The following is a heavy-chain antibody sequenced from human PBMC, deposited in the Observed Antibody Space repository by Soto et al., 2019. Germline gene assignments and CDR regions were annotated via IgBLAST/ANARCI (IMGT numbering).Heavy chain of an antibody. V-gene: IGHV2-5*01. CDR3: AHGSGWLFDY. J-gene: IGHJ4*02. D-gene: IGHD6-19*01. CDR1: GFSLRDYAVG. CDR2: IYWNDNE. Sequence: QITLKESGPPLVKPTQTLTLTCTFSGFSLRDYAVGVGWIRQPPGKALEWLSFIYWNDNEYYSPSLRSRLTISKDTSKHPVVLTMTNMDPVDTATYYCAHGSGWLFDYWGQGTLVTVSS.